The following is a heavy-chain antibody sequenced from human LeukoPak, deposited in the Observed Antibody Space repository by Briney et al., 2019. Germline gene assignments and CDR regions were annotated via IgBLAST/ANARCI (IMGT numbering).Heavy chain of an antibody. J-gene: IGHJ4*02. CDR1: GFTFNIYR. Sequence: PGGSLRLSCAAPGFTFNIYRMAWVRQAPGKGLEWVANIEQDGSTKYYADSVKGRFTISRDNAKNSLYLQMNSLRAEDTAVYYCARDYDGNLEYWGQGTPVTVSS. D-gene: IGHD4-23*01. V-gene: IGHV3-7*01. CDR3: ARDYDGNLEY. CDR2: IEQDGSTK.